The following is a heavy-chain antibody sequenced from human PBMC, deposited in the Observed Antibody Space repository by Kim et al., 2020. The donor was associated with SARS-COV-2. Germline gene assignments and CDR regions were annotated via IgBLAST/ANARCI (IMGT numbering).Heavy chain of an antibody. V-gene: IGHV3-23*01. J-gene: IGHJ4*02. CDR2: VNNGGNA. CDR1: GFTFSSRA. Sequence: GGSLRLSCAASGFTFSSRAMSWVRQAPGKGPEWVASVNNGGNAYYADSVKGRFTVSRDITRDTLYLQMNSLRAEDTALYFCAKDHPSSVWPAFDSWGQGTLVTVSS. D-gene: IGHD6-19*01. CDR3: AKDHPSSVWPAFDS.